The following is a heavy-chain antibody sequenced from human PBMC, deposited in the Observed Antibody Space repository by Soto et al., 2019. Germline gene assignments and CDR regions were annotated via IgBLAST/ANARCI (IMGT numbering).Heavy chain of an antibody. D-gene: IGHD3-22*01. CDR3: ARHPYYDSSGYYVFAFDI. CDR2: IYPGDSDT. CDR1: GYSFTSYW. J-gene: IGHJ3*02. V-gene: IGHV5-51*01. Sequence: PGESLKISXKGSGYSFTSYWIGWVRQMPGKGLEWMGIIYPGDSDTRYSPSFQGQVTISADKSISTAYLQWSSLKASDTAMYYCARHPYYDSSGYYVFAFDIWGQGTMVTVSS.